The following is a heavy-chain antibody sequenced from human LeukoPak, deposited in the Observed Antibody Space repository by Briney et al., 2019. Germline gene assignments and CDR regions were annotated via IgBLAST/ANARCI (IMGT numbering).Heavy chain of an antibody. CDR3: ARGQDYYASGSYPYFDY. CDR2: IYSGGST. CDR1: GFTFSSYA. J-gene: IGHJ4*02. Sequence: PGGSLRLSCAASGFTFSSYAMSWVRQAPGKGLEWVSVIYSGGSTYYADSVKGRFTISRDNSKSTLYLQMNSLRAEDTAVYYCARGQDYYASGSYPYFDYWGQGTLVTVSS. D-gene: IGHD3-10*01. V-gene: IGHV3-66*01.